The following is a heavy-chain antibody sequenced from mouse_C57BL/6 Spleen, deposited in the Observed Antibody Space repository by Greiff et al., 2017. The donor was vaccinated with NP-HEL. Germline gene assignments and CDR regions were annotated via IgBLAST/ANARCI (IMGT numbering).Heavy chain of an antibody. J-gene: IGHJ3*01. D-gene: IGHD2-4*01. V-gene: IGHV1-69*01. Sequence: QVQLQQPGAELVMPGASVKLSCKASGYTFTSYWLHWVQQRPGQGLEWIGEIDPSDSYTNYNPKFNGKSTLTVAKYYSTAYMQLSSLTAEDSAVYYCARGLYDYDAAWFAGWGQVTLVTVSA. CDR2: IDPSDSYT. CDR3: ARGLYDYDAAWFAG. CDR1: GYTFTSYW.